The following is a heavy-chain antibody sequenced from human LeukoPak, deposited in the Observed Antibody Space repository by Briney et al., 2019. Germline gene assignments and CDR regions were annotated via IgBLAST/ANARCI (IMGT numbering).Heavy chain of an antibody. CDR3: ATVPPRGSSRYYFDY. J-gene: IGHJ4*02. Sequence: GGTLRLSCAASGFTFSGFAMSWIRQAPGKGLEWVSSISRSGESTFYADSVRGRVTISRDNSKNTVSLQMESLRAEDTAVYYCATVPPRGSSRYYFDYWGQGTLVTVSS. CDR1: GFTFSGFA. V-gene: IGHV3-23*01. D-gene: IGHD6-6*01. CDR2: ISRSGEST.